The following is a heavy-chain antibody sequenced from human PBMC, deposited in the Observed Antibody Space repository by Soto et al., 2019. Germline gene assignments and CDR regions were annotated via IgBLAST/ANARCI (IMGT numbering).Heavy chain of an antibody. CDR3: ARDFRRALKDPSAEYFQH. V-gene: IGHV3-21*01. J-gene: IGHJ1*01. CDR1: GFTFSSYS. D-gene: IGHD2-2*01. Sequence: PGGSLRLSCAASGFTFSSYSMNWVRQAPGKGLEWVSSISSSSSYIYYADSVKGRFTISRDNAKNSLYLQMNSLRAEDTAVYYCARDFRRALKDPSAEYFQHWGQGTLVTVSS. CDR2: ISSSSSYI.